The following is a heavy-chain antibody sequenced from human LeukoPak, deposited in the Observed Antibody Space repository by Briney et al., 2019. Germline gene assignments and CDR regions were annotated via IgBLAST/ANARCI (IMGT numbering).Heavy chain of an antibody. CDR1: GYTFSRYD. V-gene: IGHV1-8*03. CDR2: MSPNSGHT. J-gene: IGHJ4*02. Sequence: GASVKVSCKTSGYTFSRYDINWVRQATGQRPEWMGWMSPNSGHTGYAPKFQGRVTFSRNTSVSTVYMELDILRSEDTAVYYCARLAGHVRWLPFDYWGQGTLVTVSS. D-gene: IGHD4-23*01. CDR3: ARLAGHVRWLPFDY.